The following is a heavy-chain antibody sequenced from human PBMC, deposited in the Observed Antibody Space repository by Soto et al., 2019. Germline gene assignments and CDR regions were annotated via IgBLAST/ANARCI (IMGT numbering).Heavy chain of an antibody. Sequence: QVQLVQSGAEVKKPGASVKVSCKASGYTFTGYYMHWVRQAPGQGLEWMGWINPIFGTANYAQKFQGRVTITADESTSTAYMELSSLRSEDTAVYYCARVSYGSGSYRWFDPWGQGTLVTVSS. CDR2: INPIFGTA. D-gene: IGHD3-10*01. CDR3: ARVSYGSGSYRWFDP. J-gene: IGHJ5*02. V-gene: IGHV1-69*01. CDR1: GYTFTGYY.